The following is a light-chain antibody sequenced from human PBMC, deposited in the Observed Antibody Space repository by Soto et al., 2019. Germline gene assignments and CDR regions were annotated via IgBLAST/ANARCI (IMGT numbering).Light chain of an antibody. J-gene: IGKJ2*01. CDR1: RSFASSY. CDR2: AAS. V-gene: IGKV3-20*01. CDR3: HHYDSSPPYT. Sequence: EIVLTQSPATLSLSPGERATLSCRASRSFASSYLAWYQHKPGQAPRLLIYAASSRATGIPDRFIGSGSGTDFTLTISRLEPDDSAVYYCHHYDSSPPYTFGQGTKXXIK.